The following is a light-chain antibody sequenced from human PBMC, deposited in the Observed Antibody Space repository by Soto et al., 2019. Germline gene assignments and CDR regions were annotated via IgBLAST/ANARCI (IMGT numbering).Light chain of an antibody. CDR1: QSISSY. CDR2: AVS. Sequence: DIQMTQSPSSLSASVGDRVTITCRASQSISSYLSWYQQKPGRAPKLLIYAVSSLHSGVPSRFSGSGSGTDFTLTISSLQPDDFAIYYCQQSYSTWWTFGQGTKVDIK. J-gene: IGKJ1*01. CDR3: QQSYSTWWT. V-gene: IGKV1-39*01.